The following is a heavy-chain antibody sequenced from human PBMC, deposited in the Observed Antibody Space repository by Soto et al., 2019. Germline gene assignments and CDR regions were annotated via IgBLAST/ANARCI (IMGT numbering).Heavy chain of an antibody. CDR3: ARRHGDPSSAAGFDY. J-gene: IGHJ4*02. CDR2: IGTYSGRS. CDR1: GYIFTDFS. D-gene: IGHD2-15*01. V-gene: IGHV1-18*01. Sequence: QIQLVQSGAEVQRPGASVKVSCKASGYIFTDFSISWVRQAPGQGLEWIGWIGTYSGRSDSAQKVRGRLTMTTDTSTTTAYMDLRSLRFDDTAVYYGARRHGDPSSAAGFDYWGQGTLVSVSS.